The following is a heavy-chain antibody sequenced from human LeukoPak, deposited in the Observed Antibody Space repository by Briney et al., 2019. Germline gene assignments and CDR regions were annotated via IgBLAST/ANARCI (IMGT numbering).Heavy chain of an antibody. CDR2: IASDGTNK. Sequence: GGSLRLSCAASGFTFSSYDMHWVRQAPGKGLEWVSFIASDGTNKYYGDSARGRFTISRDNAKDTLYLQMNSLRTADTAIYYCAKDSDPFSNNSKCYFDSWGQGTLVTVSS. V-gene: IGHV3-30*02. J-gene: IGHJ4*02. CDR1: GFTFSSYD. D-gene: IGHD3-3*02. CDR3: AKDSDPFSNNSKCYFDS.